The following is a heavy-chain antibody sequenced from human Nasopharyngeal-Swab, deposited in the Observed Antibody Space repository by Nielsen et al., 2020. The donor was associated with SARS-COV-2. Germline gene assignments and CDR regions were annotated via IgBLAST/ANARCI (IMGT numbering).Heavy chain of an antibody. V-gene: IGHV4-59*01. J-gene: IGHJ6*03. CDR2: IYYSGST. CDR1: GGSISSYY. CDR3: AGSLPGYYPYYDYDYMDV. D-gene: IGHD3-9*01. Sequence: SETLSLTCTVSGGSISSYYWSWIRQPPGKGLEWIGYIYYSGSTNYNPSLKSRVTISVDTSKNRLSLKLSTVTAADTAVYYCAGSLPGYYPYYDYDYMDVGGKGTTVTVSS.